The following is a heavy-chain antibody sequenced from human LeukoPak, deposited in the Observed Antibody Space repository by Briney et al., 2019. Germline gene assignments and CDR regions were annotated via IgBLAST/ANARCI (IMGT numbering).Heavy chain of an antibody. D-gene: IGHD1-26*01. J-gene: IGHJ6*03. Sequence: ASVKVSCKASGYTFTIYYMHWVRQAPGQGLEWMGIINPSGGSTIYAQKFQGRVTMTRDMSTSTVYMELSSLRSEDTAVYYCARGGWELPSDYYYYYMDVWGKGTTVTVSS. V-gene: IGHV1-46*01. CDR2: INPSGGST. CDR1: GYTFTIYY. CDR3: ARGGWELPSDYYYYYMDV.